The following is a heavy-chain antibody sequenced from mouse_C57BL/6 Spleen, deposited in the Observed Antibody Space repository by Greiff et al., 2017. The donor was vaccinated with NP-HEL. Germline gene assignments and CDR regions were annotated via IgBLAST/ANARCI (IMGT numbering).Heavy chain of an antibody. Sequence: EVKLVESGEGLVKPGGSLKLSCAASGFTFSSYAMSWVRQTPEKRLEWVAYISSGGDYIYYADTVKGRFTISRDNARNTLYLQMSSLKSEDTAMYYCTREEDAYAMDYWGQGTSVTVSS. V-gene: IGHV5-9-1*02. J-gene: IGHJ4*01. CDR3: TREEDAYAMDY. CDR1: GFTFSSYA. CDR2: ISSGGDYI.